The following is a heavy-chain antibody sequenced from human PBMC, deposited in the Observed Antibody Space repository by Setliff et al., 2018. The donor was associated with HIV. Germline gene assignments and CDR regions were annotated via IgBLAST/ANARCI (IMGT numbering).Heavy chain of an antibody. CDR3: GRGSRITIFGVVKGTNWFDP. D-gene: IGHD3-3*01. CDR1: GDSITTGVYY. CDR2: IYASDNSGST. J-gene: IGHJ5*02. V-gene: IGHV4-61*09. Sequence: SETLSLTCTVSGDSITTGVYYWSWIRQPAGQGLEWIGHIYASDNSGSTSYNPSLKSRVTMSVDTSKNQFSLKLNSVTAADTAVYYCGRGSRITIFGVVKGTNWFDPWGQGTLVTVSS.